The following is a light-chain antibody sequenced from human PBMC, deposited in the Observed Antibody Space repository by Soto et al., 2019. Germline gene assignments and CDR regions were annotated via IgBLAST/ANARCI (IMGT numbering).Light chain of an antibody. J-gene: IGLJ1*01. CDR1: SSDVGGYNY. CDR3: SSYTTSSTRLYV. Sequence: QSALTQPASVSGSPGQSITIYCTGTSSDVGGYNYVSWYQQHPGKAPKLMIYAVSNRPSGVSTRFSGSKSGNTASLTISGLKAEDEADYHCSSYTTSSTRLYVFGTGTKLTVL. CDR2: AVS. V-gene: IGLV2-14*01.